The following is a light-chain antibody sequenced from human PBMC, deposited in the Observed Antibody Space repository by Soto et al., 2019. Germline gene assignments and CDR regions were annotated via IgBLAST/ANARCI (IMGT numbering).Light chain of an antibody. CDR2: RNN. CDR1: SSNIGSNY. CDR3: AAWDDSLSGKV. J-gene: IGLJ2*01. Sequence: QSVLTQPPSASGTPGQRVTISCSGSSSNIGSNYVYWYQQLPGTAPKLLIYRNNQRPSGVPDRFSGSKSGTSDSLAISGLRSEDESDYYCAAWDDSLSGKVFGGGTKLT. V-gene: IGLV1-47*01.